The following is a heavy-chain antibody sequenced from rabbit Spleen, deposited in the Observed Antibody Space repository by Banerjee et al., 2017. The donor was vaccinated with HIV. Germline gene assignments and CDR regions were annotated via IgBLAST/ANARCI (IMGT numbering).Heavy chain of an antibody. CDR1: GFSFGSNW. Sequence: LEESGGGLVKPGGTLTLTCTVSGFSFGSNWICWVRQAPGKGLEWIACIDTSDGDTDYANWPKGRFTISKASSTTVTLQMTSLTAADTATYFCARNYVNVFDPWGPGTLVTVS. J-gene: IGHJ2*01. CDR2: IDTSDGDT. CDR3: ARNYVNVFDP. V-gene: IGHV1S45*01. D-gene: IGHD1-1*01.